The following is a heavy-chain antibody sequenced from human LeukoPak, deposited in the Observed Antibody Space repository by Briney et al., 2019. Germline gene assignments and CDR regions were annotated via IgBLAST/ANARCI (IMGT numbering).Heavy chain of an antibody. D-gene: IGHD3-9*01. CDR3: AREETHYDILTVYYGGGPDY. V-gene: IGHV3-21*01. Sequence: GGSLRLSCAASGFTFSSYSMNWVRQAPGKGLEWVSSISSSSSYIYYADSVKGRFTISRDNAKNSLYLQMNSLRAEDTAVYYCAREETHYDILTVYYGGGPDYWGQGTLVTVSS. CDR2: ISSSSSYI. CDR1: GFTFSSYS. J-gene: IGHJ4*02.